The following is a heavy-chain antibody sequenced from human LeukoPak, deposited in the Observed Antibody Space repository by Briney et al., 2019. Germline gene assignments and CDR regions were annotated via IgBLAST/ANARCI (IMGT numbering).Heavy chain of an antibody. Sequence: GASVKVSCKASGYTFTSYYMHWVRQAPGQGLEWMGIINPSGSRTSYAKKFQGRVTMTRDTSTSTVYMELSSLRSEDTAVYDCARTEMATIRSLDYWGQGTLVTVSS. J-gene: IGHJ4*02. CDR2: INPSGSRT. CDR1: GYTFTSYY. V-gene: IGHV1-46*01. D-gene: IGHD5-24*01. CDR3: ARTEMATIRSLDY.